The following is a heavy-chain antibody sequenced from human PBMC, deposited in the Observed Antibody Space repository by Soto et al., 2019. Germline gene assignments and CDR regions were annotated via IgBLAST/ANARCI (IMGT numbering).Heavy chain of an antibody. Sequence: EVQLLESGGGLVQPGGSLRLSCAASGFTFSSYAMSWVRQAPGKGLEWVSAISGGGGSTYYADSVKGRFTISRDNSKNTLYLQMNSLRAEDTAVYYCAKDRSYGLRGSGMDVWGQGTTVTVSS. J-gene: IGHJ6*02. CDR1: GFTFSSYA. D-gene: IGHD5-18*01. V-gene: IGHV3-23*01. CDR3: AKDRSYGLRGSGMDV. CDR2: ISGGGGST.